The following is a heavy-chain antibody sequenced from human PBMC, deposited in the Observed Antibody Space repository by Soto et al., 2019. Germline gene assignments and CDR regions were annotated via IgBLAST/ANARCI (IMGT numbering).Heavy chain of an antibody. CDR1: GGSISSYY. J-gene: IGHJ4*02. D-gene: IGHD3-10*01. CDR3: ARHVRFGELSLYLFDY. V-gene: IGHV4-59*08. CDR2: IYYSGST. Sequence: SETLSLTCTVSGGSISSYYWSWIRQPPGKGLEWIGYIYYSGSTNYNPSLKSRVTISVDTSKNQFSLKLSSVTAADTAVYYCARHVRFGELSLYLFDYWGQGTLVPVSA.